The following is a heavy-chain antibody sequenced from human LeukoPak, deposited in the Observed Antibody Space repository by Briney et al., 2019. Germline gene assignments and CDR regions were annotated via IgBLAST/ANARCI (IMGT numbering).Heavy chain of an antibody. D-gene: IGHD3-22*01. CDR2: IIPIFGTA. CDR3: ARDRSDSSGYYYATDAFDI. CDR1: GGTFSSYA. J-gene: IGHJ3*02. Sequence: SVKVSCKASGGTFSSYAISWVRQAPGQGLEWMGGIIPIFGTANYAQKFQGRVTITADESTSTAYMELSSLRSEDTAVYYCARDRSDSSGYYYATDAFDIWGQGTMVTVSS. V-gene: IGHV1-69*13.